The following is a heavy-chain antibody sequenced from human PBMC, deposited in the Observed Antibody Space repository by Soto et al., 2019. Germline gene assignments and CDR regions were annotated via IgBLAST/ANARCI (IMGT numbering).Heavy chain of an antibody. J-gene: IGHJ4*02. CDR1: GGSISSGGYS. Sequence: SETLSLTCAVSGGSISSGGYSWSWIRQPPGKGLEWIGYIYHSGSTYYNPSLKSRVTISVDRSKNQFSLKLSSVTAADTAVYYCARTPPLLYDILTGYRFDYWGQGTLVTVSS. CDR2: IYHSGST. D-gene: IGHD3-9*01. V-gene: IGHV4-30-2*01. CDR3: ARTPPLLYDILTGYRFDY.